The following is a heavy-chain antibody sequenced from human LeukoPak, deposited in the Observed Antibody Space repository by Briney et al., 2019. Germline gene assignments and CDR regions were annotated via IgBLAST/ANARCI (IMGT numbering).Heavy chain of an antibody. CDR2: IYTSAST. V-gene: IGHV4-4*07. J-gene: IGHJ6*02. CDR1: VGFNSSYY. CDR3: ARDWLDDYYYDGMDV. Sequence: SQTLSLTCTVSVGFNSSYYWICIRQPAGKGLEWIGRIYTSASTNYNHSLKSRVTMSVDTSKNQFSLKLSSVTAADTAVYYCARDWLDDYYYDGMDVWGQGTTVTVSS. D-gene: IGHD6-19*01.